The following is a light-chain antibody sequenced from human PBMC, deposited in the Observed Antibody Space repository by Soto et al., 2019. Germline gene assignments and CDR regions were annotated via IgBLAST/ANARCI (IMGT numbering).Light chain of an antibody. CDR1: SSDVGDYNY. Sequence: QSVLTQPASVSGSPGQSITISCTGTSSDVGDYNYVSWYQQHPGKAPKLMIYEVSNRPSGVSNRFSGSKSGNTASLTISGLQPEDEADYYCSSYSITSTYVFGTGTKVTVL. CDR3: SSYSITSTYV. V-gene: IGLV2-14*01. J-gene: IGLJ1*01. CDR2: EVS.